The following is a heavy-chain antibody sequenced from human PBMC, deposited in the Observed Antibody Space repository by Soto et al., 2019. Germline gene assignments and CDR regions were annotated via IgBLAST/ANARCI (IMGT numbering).Heavy chain of an antibody. D-gene: IGHD3-22*01. V-gene: IGHV1-69*01. CDR1: GGPFSSYA. CDR2: IMPIFGTA. J-gene: IGHJ2*01. CDR3: ATQEGQMYYDSSYWYFDL. Sequence: QVQLVQSGAEVKKPGSSVRVSCKASGGPFSSYAISWVRQAPGQGLEWVGGIMPIFGTANYAQKFQGRVTITADESTSTAYMELSSLRSEDTAVYYCATQEGQMYYDSSYWYFDLWGRGTLVTVSS.